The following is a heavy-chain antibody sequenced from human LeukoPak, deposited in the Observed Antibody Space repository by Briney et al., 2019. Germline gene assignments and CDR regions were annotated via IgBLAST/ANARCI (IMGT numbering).Heavy chain of an antibody. D-gene: IGHD3-22*01. CDR1: GGSISSYY. CDR2: IYYGGST. J-gene: IGHJ3*02. V-gene: IGHV4-59*08. CDR3: ARQDYYDSSGYYYDDAFDI. Sequence: SETLSLTCTVSGGSISSYYWSWIRQPPGKGLEWIGYIYYGGSTNYNPSLKSRVTISVDTSKNQFSLKLSSVTAADTAVYYCARQDYYDSSGYYYDDAFDIWGQGAMVTVSS.